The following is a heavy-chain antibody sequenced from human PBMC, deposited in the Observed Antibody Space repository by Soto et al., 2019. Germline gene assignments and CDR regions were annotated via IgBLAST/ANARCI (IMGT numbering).Heavy chain of an antibody. Sequence: QVQLVQSGAEVKKPGSSVKVSCKASGGTFSSYAISWVRQAPGQGPEWMGGIIPIFGTANYAQKFQGRVTITADESTSTAYMELSSLRSEDTAVYYCARDLGLPYVLAEDRAFDIWGQGTMVTVSS. CDR1: GGTFSSYA. V-gene: IGHV1-69*01. CDR3: ARDLGLPYVLAEDRAFDI. D-gene: IGHD2-15*01. J-gene: IGHJ3*02. CDR2: IIPIFGTA.